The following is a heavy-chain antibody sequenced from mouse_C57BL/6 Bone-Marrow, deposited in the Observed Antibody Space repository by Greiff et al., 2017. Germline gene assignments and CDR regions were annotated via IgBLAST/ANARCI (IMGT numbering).Heavy chain of an antibody. CDR3: ARSYSNYLAWFAY. V-gene: IGHV1-26*01. Sequence: VQLQQSGPELVKPGASVKISCKASGYTFTDYYMNWVKQSHGKSLEWIGDINPNNGGTSYNQKFKGKATLTVDKSSSTAYMELRSLTSEDSEVYYCARSYSNYLAWFAYWGQGTLVTVSA. CDR1: GYTFTDYY. D-gene: IGHD2-5*01. CDR2: INPNNGGT. J-gene: IGHJ3*01.